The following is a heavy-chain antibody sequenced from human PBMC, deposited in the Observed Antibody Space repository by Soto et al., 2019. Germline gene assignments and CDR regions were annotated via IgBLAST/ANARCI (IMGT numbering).Heavy chain of an antibody. J-gene: IGHJ4*02. CDR1: GFTFSDYY. CDR2: ISSSGSTI. V-gene: IGHV3-11*01. Sequence: PGGSLRLSCVASGFTFSDYYMSWIRQAPGKGLEWVSYISSSGSTIYYADSVKGRFTISRDNAKNSLYLQMNSLRAEDTAVYYCAREDKYYYDSSGSDYWGQGTLVTVSS. D-gene: IGHD3-22*01. CDR3: AREDKYYYDSSGSDY.